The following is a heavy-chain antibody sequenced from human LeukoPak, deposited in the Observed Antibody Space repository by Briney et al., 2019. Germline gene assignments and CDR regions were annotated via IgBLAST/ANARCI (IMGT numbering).Heavy chain of an antibody. J-gene: IGHJ6*02. CDR2: IKQDGSEK. V-gene: IGHV3-7*01. Sequence: GGSLRLSCAASGFTFSSYWMSWVRQAPGKGLEWVANIKQDGSEKYYVDSVKGRFTISRDNAKNSLCLQMNSLRAEDTAVYYCARDKGQCGGGDCYFYYYYGMDVWGQGATVTVSS. D-gene: IGHD2-21*02. CDR3: ARDKGQCGGGDCYFYYYYGMDV. CDR1: GFTFSSYW.